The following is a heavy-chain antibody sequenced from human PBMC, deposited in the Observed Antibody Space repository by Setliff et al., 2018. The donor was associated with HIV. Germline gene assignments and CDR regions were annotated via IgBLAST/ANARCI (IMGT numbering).Heavy chain of an antibody. V-gene: IGHV3-48*03. CDR1: GFTFRNYK. CDR2: ISIGSGGAI. CDR3: ARDYLYYNLYNGSPVYGMDV. Sequence: GGSLRLSCSTSGFTFRNYKFNWVRQAPGRGLEWVSSISIGSGGAIDYADSVQGRFTISRDNSKNSLYLQMNSLRVEDTAVYYCARDYLYYNLYNGSPVYGMDVWGQGTTVTVSS. J-gene: IGHJ6*02. D-gene: IGHD3-3*01.